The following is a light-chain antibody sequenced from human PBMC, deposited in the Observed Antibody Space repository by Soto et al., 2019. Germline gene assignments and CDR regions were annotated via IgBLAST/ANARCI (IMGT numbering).Light chain of an antibody. CDR1: SGNIVSNS. V-gene: IGLV6-57*01. J-gene: IGLJ2*01. CDR3: QSYDSDILR. Sequence: NFMLTQPHSVSESPGKTVTISCTRSSGNIVSNSVQWYQQRPGSSPTTVIYEDDDRPSGVPDRFSGSIDTSSNSASLTISGLKTEDESDYYCQSYDSDILRFGGGTKLTVL. CDR2: EDD.